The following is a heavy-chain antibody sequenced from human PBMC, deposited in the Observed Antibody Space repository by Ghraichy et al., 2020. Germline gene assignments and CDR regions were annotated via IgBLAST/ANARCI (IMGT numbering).Heavy chain of an antibody. Sequence: GESLNISCAASGISFSNNAMNWVRQAPGKGLEWVSGISGSGGSTYYADSVKGRFTISRDNSKNTLYLQMNSLRAEDTAVYYCTGWKGYSSGWDYFDYWGQGTLVTVSS. CDR3: TGWKGYSSGWDYFDY. J-gene: IGHJ4*02. D-gene: IGHD6-19*01. CDR2: ISGSGGST. CDR1: GISFSNNA. V-gene: IGHV3-23*01.